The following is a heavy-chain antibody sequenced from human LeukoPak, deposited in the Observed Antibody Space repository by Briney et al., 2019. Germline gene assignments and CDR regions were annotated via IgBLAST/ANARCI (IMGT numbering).Heavy chain of an antibody. CDR3: ARDRGGYYAFDI. CDR2: ISYDGSNK. CDR1: GFTFSSYA. V-gene: IGHV3-30-3*01. Sequence: GRSLRLSCAASGFTFSSYAMHWVRQAPGKGLEWVAVISYDGSNKYYADSVKGRFTISRDNSKNTLYLQMNSLRAEDTAVYYCARDRGGYYAFDIWGQGTMVTVSS. D-gene: IGHD2-21*01. J-gene: IGHJ3*02.